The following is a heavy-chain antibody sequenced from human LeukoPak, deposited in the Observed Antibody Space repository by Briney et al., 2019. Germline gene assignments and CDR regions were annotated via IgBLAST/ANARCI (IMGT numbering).Heavy chain of an antibody. J-gene: IGHJ4*02. CDR2: ISGYNGNA. D-gene: IGHD2-15*01. CDR3: ARENFPTIRGYCTGGSCALDF. CDR1: GYTFSSYG. V-gene: IGHV1-18*01. Sequence: ASVKVSCKASGYTFSSYGISWVRQAPGQGLEWMGWISGYNGNANYAQKHQGRVTMTTDTSTSTAYMELRSLRSDDTAVYYCARENFPTIRGYCTGGSCALDFWGQGTLVTVSS.